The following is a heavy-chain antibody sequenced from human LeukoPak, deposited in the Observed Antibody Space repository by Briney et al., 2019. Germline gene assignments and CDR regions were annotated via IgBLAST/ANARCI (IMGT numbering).Heavy chain of an antibody. D-gene: IGHD6-19*01. Sequence: SETLSLTCTVSGDSITSGSYYWSWIRQPPGKGLEWIGYIYYSGSTYYNPSLKSRVTISVDTSKNQFSLKLSSVTAADTAVYYCASHRYIAVAGMYYFDYWGQGTLVTVSS. V-gene: IGHV4-30-4*07. J-gene: IGHJ4*02. CDR1: GDSITSGSYY. CDR2: IYYSGST. CDR3: ASHRYIAVAGMYYFDY.